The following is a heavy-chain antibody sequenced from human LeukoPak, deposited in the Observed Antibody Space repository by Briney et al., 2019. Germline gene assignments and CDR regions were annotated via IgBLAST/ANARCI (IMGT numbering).Heavy chain of an antibody. CDR3: ARVSRYSSGWHTGYYFDY. Sequence: ASVKVSCKASGYTFTSYAMHWVRQAPGQRLEWMGWINAGNGNTKYSQKFQGRVTITRDTSASTAYMELSSLRSEDTAVYYCARVSRYSSGWHTGYYFDYWGQGTLVTASS. CDR1: GYTFTSYA. J-gene: IGHJ4*02. CDR2: INAGNGNT. D-gene: IGHD6-19*01. V-gene: IGHV1-3*01.